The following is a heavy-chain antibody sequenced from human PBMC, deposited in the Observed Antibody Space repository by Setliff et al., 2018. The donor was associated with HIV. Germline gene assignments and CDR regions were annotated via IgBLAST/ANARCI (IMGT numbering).Heavy chain of an antibody. Sequence: GGSLRLSCAASGFTFTSYSLNWVRLAPGKGLEWVSCISSSGSYIYYADSVKGRFTISRDNAKNSLYLQMDSLRAEDTAVYYCAKKTAAYTSGSWLHNWGQGTLVTVSS. CDR1: GFTFTSYS. J-gene: IGHJ4*02. CDR2: ISSSGSYI. CDR3: AKKTAAYTSGSWLHN. D-gene: IGHD3-10*01. V-gene: IGHV3-21*01.